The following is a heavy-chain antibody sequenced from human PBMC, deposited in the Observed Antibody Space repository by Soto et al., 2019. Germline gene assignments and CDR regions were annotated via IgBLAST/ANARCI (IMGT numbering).Heavy chain of an antibody. CDR2: IYHSGRT. CDR1: GGSISSGGYS. V-gene: IGHV4-30-2*01. J-gene: IGHJ6*02. D-gene: IGHD2-15*01. CDR3: ARGRVLVVAATPYYCDGMDV. Sequence: SEALSLTCAVSGGSISSGGYSWSWIRQPPGKGLEWIGYIYHSGRTYYNPSLKSRVTISVDRSKNQFSLKLSSVTAADTAVYYCARGRVLVVAATPYYCDGMDVWGQGTAVTVSS.